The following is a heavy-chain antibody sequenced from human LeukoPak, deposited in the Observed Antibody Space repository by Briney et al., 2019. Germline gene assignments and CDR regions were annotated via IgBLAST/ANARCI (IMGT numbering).Heavy chain of an antibody. CDR1: GFIFDDYV. Sequence: GGSLRLSCEASGFIFDDYVMYWVRQPPGKGLEWVSSITWGGYKIDYVDSVKGRFTISRDQAKDSVFLQMNSLRAEDTALYFCARDAVMGATPFYFDSWGQGALVTVSS. J-gene: IGHJ4*02. D-gene: IGHD2-15*01. V-gene: IGHV3-9*01. CDR3: ARDAVMGATPFYFDS. CDR2: ITWGGYKI.